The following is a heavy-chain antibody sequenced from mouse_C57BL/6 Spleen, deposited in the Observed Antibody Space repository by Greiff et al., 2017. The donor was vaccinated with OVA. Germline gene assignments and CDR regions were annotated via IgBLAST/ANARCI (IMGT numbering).Heavy chain of an antibody. Sequence: EVKLEESEGGLVQPGSSMKLSCTASGFTFSDYYMAWVRQVPEKGLEWVANINYDGSSTYYLDSLKSRFIISRDNAKNILYLQMSSLKSEDTATYYCARDQGDGYDGVYAMDYWGQGTSVTVSS. CDR1: GFTFSDYY. CDR2: INYDGSST. CDR3: ARDQGDGYDGVYAMDY. V-gene: IGHV5-16*01. D-gene: IGHD2-2*01. J-gene: IGHJ4*01.